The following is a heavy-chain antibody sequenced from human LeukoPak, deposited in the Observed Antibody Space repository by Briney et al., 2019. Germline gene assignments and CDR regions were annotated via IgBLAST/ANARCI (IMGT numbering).Heavy chain of an antibody. Sequence: GASVKVSCKASGYTFTSYGISWVRQAPGQGLEWMGWISAYNGNTNYAQKLQGRVTMTTDTSTSTAYMELRSLRSDDTAVYYCARDRFPYSSSRNDYWGQGTLVTVSS. D-gene: IGHD6-13*01. V-gene: IGHV1-18*01. CDR3: ARDRFPYSSSRNDY. CDR2: ISAYNGNT. CDR1: GYTFTSYG. J-gene: IGHJ4*02.